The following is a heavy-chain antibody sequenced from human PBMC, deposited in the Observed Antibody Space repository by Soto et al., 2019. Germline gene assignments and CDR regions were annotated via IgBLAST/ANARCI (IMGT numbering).Heavy chain of an antibody. D-gene: IGHD4-17*01. Sequence: QLQLQESGSGLVKPSQTLSLTCAVSGGSISSGGYSWSWIRQPPGKGLEWIGYIYHSGSTYYNPSLKSRVTRSVDRSNNQFSLKLSSVTAADTAVYYCARTTVTDWYFDLWGRGTLVTVSS. J-gene: IGHJ2*01. V-gene: IGHV4-30-2*01. CDR3: ARTTVTDWYFDL. CDR1: GGSISSGGYS. CDR2: IYHSGST.